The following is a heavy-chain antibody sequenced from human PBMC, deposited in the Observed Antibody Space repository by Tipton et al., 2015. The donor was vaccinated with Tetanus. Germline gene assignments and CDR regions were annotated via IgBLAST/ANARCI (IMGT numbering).Heavy chain of an antibody. D-gene: IGHD2-21*01. CDR2: ISYSSTSI. J-gene: IGHJ5*01. V-gene: IGHV3-48*02. CDR1: GFSFRDFG. CDR3: VRWGESRANWFDS. Sequence: SLRLSCAGSGFSFRDFGLNWVRQAPGKGLEWVSYISYSSTSIYYADSVKGRFAVSRDNVKNSPFLQMNSLRDDDTATYYCVRWGESRANWFDSWGQGTLVIVSS.